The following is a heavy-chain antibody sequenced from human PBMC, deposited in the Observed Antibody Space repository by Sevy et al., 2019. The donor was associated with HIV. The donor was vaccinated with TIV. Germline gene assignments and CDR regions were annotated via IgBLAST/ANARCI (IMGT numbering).Heavy chain of an antibody. Sequence: GESLRLSCVASGFTFSSYGMNWVRQAPGKGPEWVAFLRYDGSNKYYADFVRGRFTISRDNSKNTLYLQMNSLRAEDTAVYYCAKLSAMIATVDYFYYYGMDVWGQGTTVTVSS. D-gene: IGHD2-21*01. CDR2: LRYDGSNK. V-gene: IGHV3-30*02. J-gene: IGHJ6*02. CDR3: AKLSAMIATVDYFYYYGMDV. CDR1: GFTFSSYG.